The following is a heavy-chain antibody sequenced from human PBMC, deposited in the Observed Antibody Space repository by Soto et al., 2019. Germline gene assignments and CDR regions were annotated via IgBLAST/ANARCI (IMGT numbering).Heavy chain of an antibody. D-gene: IGHD3-10*01. V-gene: IGHV5-51*01. CDR3: ASGVRGVMGRYYYYYGMDV. Sequence: GETLKISCKGSGYSFTSYWIGWVRQMPGKGLEWMGIIYPGDSDTRYSPSFQGQVTISADKSISTAYLQWSSLKASDTAMYYCASGVRGVMGRYYYYYGMDVWGQGTTVTVSS. CDR1: GYSFTSYW. CDR2: IYPGDSDT. J-gene: IGHJ6*02.